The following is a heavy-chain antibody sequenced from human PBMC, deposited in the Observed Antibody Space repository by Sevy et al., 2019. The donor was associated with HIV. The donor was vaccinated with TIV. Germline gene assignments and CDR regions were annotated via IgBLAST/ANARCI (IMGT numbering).Heavy chain of an antibody. Sequence: GGSLRLSCAASGFVFSDYWMSWVRQAPGKGLEWISDISSGSTYTNYADSVKGRFTISRDNAKNSLYLQMNSLRAEDTAVYYCARDRRNYGGQYFDYWGQGTLVTVSS. D-gene: IGHD4-17*01. CDR2: ISSGSTYT. V-gene: IGHV3-11*06. J-gene: IGHJ4*02. CDR3: ARDRRNYGGQYFDY. CDR1: GFVFSDYW.